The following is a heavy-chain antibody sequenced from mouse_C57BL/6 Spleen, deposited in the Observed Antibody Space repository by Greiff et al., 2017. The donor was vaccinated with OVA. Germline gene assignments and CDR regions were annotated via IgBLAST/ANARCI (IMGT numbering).Heavy chain of an antibody. D-gene: IGHD1-1*01. Sequence: QVQLQQPGTELVKPGASVKLSCKASGYTFTSYWMHWVKQRPGNGLEWIGNINPSNGGTNYNEKFKSKATLTVDKSSSTAYMQLSSLTSEDSAVYYCARDGSSLYLYFDVWGTGTTVTVSS. CDR3: ARDGSSLYLYFDV. CDR2: INPSNGGT. CDR1: GYTFTSYW. V-gene: IGHV1-53*01. J-gene: IGHJ1*03.